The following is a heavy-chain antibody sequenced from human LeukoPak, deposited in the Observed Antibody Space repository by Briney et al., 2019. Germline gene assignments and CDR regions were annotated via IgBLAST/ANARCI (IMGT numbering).Heavy chain of an antibody. CDR2: IVVGSGNT. CDR3: AAPSGWPYYYGMDV. V-gene: IGHV1-58*01. J-gene: IGHJ6*02. CDR1: GFTFTSSA. D-gene: IGHD6-25*01. Sequence: SVKVSCKASGFTFTSSAVQWVRQARGQRLEWIGWIVVGSGNTNYAQKFQERVTITRDMSASTAYMELSSLRSEDTAVYYCAAPSGWPYYYGMDVWGQGTTVTVSS.